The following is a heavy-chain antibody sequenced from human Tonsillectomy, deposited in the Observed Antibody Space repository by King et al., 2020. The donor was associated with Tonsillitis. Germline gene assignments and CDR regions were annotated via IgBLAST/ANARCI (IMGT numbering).Heavy chain of an antibody. J-gene: IGHJ2*01. V-gene: IGHV3-74*01. D-gene: IGHD1-26*01. Sequence: QLVQSGGGLVQPGGSLRLSCAASGFTFSDYWMHWVRQAPGKGLVWVSRITSDGSGRFTDGGSGTIYADSVKGRFIISRDNAKSTVFVEMNSLRVEDTAVYYCARGIAGARYFDLWGRGTLVTVSS. CDR3: ARGIAGARYFDL. CDR1: GFTFSDYW. CDR2: ITSDGSGRFTDGGSGT.